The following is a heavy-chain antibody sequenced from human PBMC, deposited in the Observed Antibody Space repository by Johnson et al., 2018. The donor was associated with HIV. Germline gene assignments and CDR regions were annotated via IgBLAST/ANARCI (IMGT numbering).Heavy chain of an antibody. J-gene: IGHJ3*02. Sequence: VQLVESGGGLVQPGGSLRLSCAASGFTVSSNYMSWVRQAPGKGLEWVSVIYSGGSTYYADSVKGRFTISRDNSKNTLYLQMNRLRTEDTAVYYCARIRVAVITEVGAFDIWGQGTMVTVSS. CDR2: IYSGGST. CDR3: ARIRVAVITEVGAFDI. CDR1: GFTVSSNY. V-gene: IGHV3-66*01. D-gene: IGHD3-22*01.